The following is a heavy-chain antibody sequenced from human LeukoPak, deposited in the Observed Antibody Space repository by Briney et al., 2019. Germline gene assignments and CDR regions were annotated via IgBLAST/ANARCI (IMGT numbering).Heavy chain of an antibody. Sequence: PGGSLRLSCAGSGFTFRTYAMGWVRQAPGKGLEWVSSINSGGDDTYYADSVKGRFTISRDNAKNSLYLQMNSLRAEDTAVYYCARAGYYDSSGYPGGFDYWGQGTLVTVSS. CDR3: ARAGYYDSSGYPGGFDY. V-gene: IGHV3-21*01. CDR1: GFTFRTYA. J-gene: IGHJ4*02. D-gene: IGHD3-22*01. CDR2: INSGGDDT.